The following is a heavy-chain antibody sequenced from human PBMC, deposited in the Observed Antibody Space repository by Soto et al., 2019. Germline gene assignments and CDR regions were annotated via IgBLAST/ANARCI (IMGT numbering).Heavy chain of an antibody. CDR1: GGSISSGGYY. J-gene: IGHJ4*02. Sequence: SETLSLTCTVSGGSISSGGYYWSWIRQHPGKGLEWIGYIYYSGSTYYNPSLKSRVTISVDTSKNQFSLKLSSVTAADTAVYYCATVVPGYSYVDYWGQGTLVTVSS. CDR2: IYYSGST. D-gene: IGHD5-18*01. CDR3: ATVVPGYSYVDY. V-gene: IGHV4-31*03.